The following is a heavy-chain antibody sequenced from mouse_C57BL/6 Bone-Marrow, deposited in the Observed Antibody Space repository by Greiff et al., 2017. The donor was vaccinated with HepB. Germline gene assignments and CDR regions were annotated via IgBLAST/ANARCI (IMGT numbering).Heavy chain of an antibody. CDR3: ARATYSKGGYFDY. CDR1: GYSITSGYD. J-gene: IGHJ2*01. Sequence: EVQLVESGPGMVKPSQSLSLTCTVTGYSITSGYDWHWIRHFPGNKLEWMGYISYSGSTNYNPSLKSRISITHDTSKNHFFLKLNSVTTEDTATYYCARATYSKGGYFDYWGQGTTLTVSS. D-gene: IGHD2-5*01. V-gene: IGHV3-1*01. CDR2: ISYSGST.